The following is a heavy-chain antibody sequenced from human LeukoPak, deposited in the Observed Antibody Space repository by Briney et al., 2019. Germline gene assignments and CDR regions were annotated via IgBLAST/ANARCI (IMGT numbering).Heavy chain of an antibody. CDR3: ARAISDCAIPNCYKGYFDH. J-gene: IGHJ4*02. V-gene: IGHV1-3*01. CDR1: GSTLTSSA. Sequence: ASVKVSCKAYGSTLTSSALHWVRQAPGQRPGWMGWIDADSRNTKYSQKFQGRVAFTRDTSASTAYMELSSLRSEDTAVYYCARAISDCAIPNCYKGYFDHWGQGTLVTVSS. CDR2: IDADSRNT. D-gene: IGHD2-2*02.